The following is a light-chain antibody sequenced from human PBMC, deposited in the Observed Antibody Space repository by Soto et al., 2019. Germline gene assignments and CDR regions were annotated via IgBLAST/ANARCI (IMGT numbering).Light chain of an antibody. CDR2: YDS. CDR3: HVWDTGSDHAV. CDR1: KIGSKS. J-gene: IGLJ2*01. V-gene: IGLV3-21*04. Sequence: SYELTQPPSVSVAPGKTARITCGGNKIGSKSVHWYQQKPGQAPVLVIYYDSDRPSGIPERFSGSNSGNTATLTISRVEAGDEADYYCHVWDTGSDHAVFGGGTQLTVL.